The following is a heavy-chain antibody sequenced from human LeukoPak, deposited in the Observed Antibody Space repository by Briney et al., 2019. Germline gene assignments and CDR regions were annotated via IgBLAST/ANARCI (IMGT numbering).Heavy chain of an antibody. CDR2: IAYDGSNK. CDR1: GFTFSSYA. J-gene: IGHJ6*02. CDR3: ARVIWPTQGYYYYYGMDV. D-gene: IGHD3-16*02. Sequence: GGSLRLSCAASGFTFSSYAMHCVRQAPGKGLEWVAVIAYDGSNKYYADSVKGRFTISRDNSKNTLYLQMNSLRAEDTAVYYCARVIWPTQGYYYYYGMDVWGQGTTVTVSS. V-gene: IGHV3-30-3*01.